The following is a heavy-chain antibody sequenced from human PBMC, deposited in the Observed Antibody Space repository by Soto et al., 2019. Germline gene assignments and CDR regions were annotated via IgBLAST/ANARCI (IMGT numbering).Heavy chain of an antibody. CDR1: GGSISSYY. V-gene: IGHV4-59*01. CDR2: VFYFGNT. J-gene: IGHJ4*02. CDR3: ARDPRIYADPYYFDY. D-gene: IGHD4-17*01. Sequence: QVQLQESGPGLVKPSETLSLTCTVSGGSISSYYWSWIRQPPGKGLEWIRYVFYFGNTNYNPSLKSRVTISVDTSKNQFSLKLSSVTAADTAVYYCARDPRIYADPYYFDYWGQGTLVTVSS.